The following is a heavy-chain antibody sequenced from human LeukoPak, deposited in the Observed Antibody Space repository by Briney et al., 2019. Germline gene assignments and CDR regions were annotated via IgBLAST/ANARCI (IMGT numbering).Heavy chain of an antibody. CDR2: IYHSGST. V-gene: IGHV4-4*02. D-gene: IGHD3-22*01. CDR3: ASDAFYDSGGYYYY. J-gene: IGHJ4*02. Sequence: SETLSLTCAVSGGSISSSNWWSWVRQPPGKGLEWIGEIYHSGSTNYNPSLKSRVTISVDKSKKQFSLKLSSVTAADTAVYYCASDAFYDSGGYYYYWGQGTLVTVSS. CDR1: GGSISSSNW.